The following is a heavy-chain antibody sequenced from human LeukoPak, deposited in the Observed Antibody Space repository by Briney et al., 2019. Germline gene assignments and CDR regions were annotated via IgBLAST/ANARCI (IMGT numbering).Heavy chain of an antibody. CDR2: TYYRFKWYN. Sequence: SQTLSLTCAISGDSVSSNSAAWNWIRQSPSRGLEWLGRTYYRFKWYNDYAVSVKSRISINPDTSKNQFSLQLNSVTPEDTAVYYCARDTAPDYYDSSGYQVGFDYWGQGTLVTVSS. V-gene: IGHV6-1*01. D-gene: IGHD3-22*01. CDR1: GDSVSSNSAA. CDR3: ARDTAPDYYDSSGYQVGFDY. J-gene: IGHJ4*02.